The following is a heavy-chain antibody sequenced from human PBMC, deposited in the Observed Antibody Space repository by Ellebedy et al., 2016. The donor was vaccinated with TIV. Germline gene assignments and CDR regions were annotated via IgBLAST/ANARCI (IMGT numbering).Heavy chain of an antibody. V-gene: IGHV1-18*01. CDR2: ISAYNGNT. D-gene: IGHD3-9*01. CDR1: GYTLTELS. J-gene: IGHJ4*02. CDR3: ARDFEHYDILTGYYFDY. Sequence: AASVKVSCKVSGYTLTELSMHWVRQAPGKGLEWMGWISAYNGNTNYAQKLQGRVTMTTDTSTSTAYMELRSLRSDDTAVYYCARDFEHYDILTGYYFDYWGQGTLVTVSS.